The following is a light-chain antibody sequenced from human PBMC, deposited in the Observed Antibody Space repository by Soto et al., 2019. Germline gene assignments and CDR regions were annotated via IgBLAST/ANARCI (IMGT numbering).Light chain of an antibody. V-gene: IGLV2-14*03. CDR2: DVI. J-gene: IGLJ2*01. CDR1: SSDVGGYNY. CDR3: SSYTSSSTYVV. Sequence: QSALTQPASVSVSPGQSITISCTGTSSDVGGYNYVSWYQQHPGKAPKLMIYDVINRPSGVSNRFSGSKSGNSASLNISGLQAEDEADYYCSSYTSSSTYVVFGGGTKLTVL.